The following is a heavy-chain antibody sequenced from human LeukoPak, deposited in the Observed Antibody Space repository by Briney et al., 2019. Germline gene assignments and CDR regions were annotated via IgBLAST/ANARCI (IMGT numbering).Heavy chain of an antibody. CDR1: GFTFSSYW. J-gene: IGHJ4*02. Sequence: GGSLRLSCEASGFTFSSYWMSWVRQAPGKGLEWVANIKQDEGEKYYVDSVKGRFTISRDNAKNSLYLQMNSLRAEDTAVYYCARVHGGYPFDHWGQGTLVTVSS. CDR3: ARVHGGYPFDH. D-gene: IGHD2-15*01. V-gene: IGHV3-7*01. CDR2: IKQDEGEK.